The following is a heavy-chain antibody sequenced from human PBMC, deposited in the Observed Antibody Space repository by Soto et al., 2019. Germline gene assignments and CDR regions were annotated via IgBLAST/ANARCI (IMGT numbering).Heavy chain of an antibody. Sequence: EVQLVESGGGMVQPGGSLRVSCAASGFTLSSYSMHWVRQAPGKGLEWVSYISGSGGTIYYADSVKGRFHISRHNAKNSLSVQMNSLRDEDTAVYFCARETGLRTSGWSYYFDFWGQGTRVTVSS. CDR1: GFTLSSYS. D-gene: IGHD6-19*01. V-gene: IGHV3-48*02. J-gene: IGHJ4*02. CDR3: ARETGLRTSGWSYYFDF. CDR2: ISGSGGTI.